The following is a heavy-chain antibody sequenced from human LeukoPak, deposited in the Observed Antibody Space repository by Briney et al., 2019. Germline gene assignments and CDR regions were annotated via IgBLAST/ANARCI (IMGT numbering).Heavy chain of an antibody. V-gene: IGHV4-59*12. CDR2: IYYSGST. D-gene: IGHD3-3*01. CDR1: GGSISSYY. Sequence: SETLSLTCTVSGGSISSYYWSWIRQPPGKGLEWIGYIYYSGSTNYNPSLKSRVTISVDTSKNQFSLKLSSVTAADTAVYYCATRKYYDFWSGYYDYYYGMDVWGQGTTVTVSS. CDR3: ATRKYYDFWSGYYDYYYGMDV. J-gene: IGHJ6*02.